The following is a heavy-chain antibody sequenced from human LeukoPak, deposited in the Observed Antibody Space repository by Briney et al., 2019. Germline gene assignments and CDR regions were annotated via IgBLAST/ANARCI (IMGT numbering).Heavy chain of an antibody. CDR3: ARDVRSSGY. J-gene: IGHJ4*02. D-gene: IGHD6-6*01. CDR1: GFTFSSYA. CDR2: ISYDGSNK. V-gene: IGHV3-30-3*01. Sequence: GGSLRLSCAASGFTFSSYAMHWVRQAPGKGLEWVAVISYDGSNKYYADSVRGRFTISRDNSKNTLYLQMNSLRAEDTAVFYCARDVRSSGYWGQGTLVTVSS.